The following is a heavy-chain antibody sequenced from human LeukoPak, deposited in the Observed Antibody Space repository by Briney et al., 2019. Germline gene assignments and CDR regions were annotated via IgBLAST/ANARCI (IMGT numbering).Heavy chain of an antibody. D-gene: IGHD5-18*01. CDR1: GGSISSYY. CDR2: IYYSGST. J-gene: IGHJ5*02. CDR3: ARGGGYSYLNWFDP. Sequence: PSETLSLTCTVSGGSISSYYWSWIRQPPGKGLEWIGYIYYSGSTNYNPSLKSRVTISVDTSKNQFSLKLSSVTAADTAVYYCARGGGYSYLNWFDPWGQGTLVTVSS. V-gene: IGHV4-59*01.